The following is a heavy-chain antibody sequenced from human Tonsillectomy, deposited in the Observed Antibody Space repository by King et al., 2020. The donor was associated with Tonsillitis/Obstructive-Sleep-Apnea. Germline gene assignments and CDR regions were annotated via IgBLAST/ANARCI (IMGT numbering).Heavy chain of an antibody. V-gene: IGHV3-53*01. J-gene: IGHJ3*02. CDR2: LYSGGST. D-gene: IGHD6-13*01. CDR1: GFTVSSNY. Sequence: VQLVESGGGLIQPGGSLRLSCAASGFTVSSNYMSWVRQAPGKGLEWVSVLYSGGSTYYAHSLQGRFTISRDNSTNTVYLQMNSVRAEDTAVYYCAGEARYSSTWYAAFDIWGQGTMVTVSP. CDR3: AGEARYSSTWYAAFDI.